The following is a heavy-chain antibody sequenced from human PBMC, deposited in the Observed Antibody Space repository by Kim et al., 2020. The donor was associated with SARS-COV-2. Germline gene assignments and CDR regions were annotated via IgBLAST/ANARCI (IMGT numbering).Heavy chain of an antibody. CDR1: GYTFTGYY. CDR2: INPNSGGT. CDR3: GVAGTIHSYYGMDV. D-gene: IGHD6-19*01. Sequence: ASVKVSCKASGYTFTGYYMHWVRQAPGQGLEWMGWINPNSGGTNYAQKFQGWVTMTRDTSISTAYMELSRLRSDDTAVYYCGVAGTIHSYYGMDVWGQGTTVTVSS. J-gene: IGHJ6*02. V-gene: IGHV1-2*04.